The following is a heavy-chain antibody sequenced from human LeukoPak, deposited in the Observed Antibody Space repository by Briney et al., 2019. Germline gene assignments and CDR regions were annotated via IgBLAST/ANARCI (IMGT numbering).Heavy chain of an antibody. CDR2: IASDGSST. CDR1: GFTFSSYW. D-gene: IGHD4-23*01. J-gene: IGHJ4*02. CDR3: ARGRPHGNDY. Sequence: GGSLRLSCAASGFTFSSYWMNWARQAPGKGLVWVSRIASDGSSTTYADSVKGRFSISRDNAKNTLYLQMNSLRVEDTAVYYCARGRPHGNDYWGQGTLVTVSS. V-gene: IGHV3-74*01.